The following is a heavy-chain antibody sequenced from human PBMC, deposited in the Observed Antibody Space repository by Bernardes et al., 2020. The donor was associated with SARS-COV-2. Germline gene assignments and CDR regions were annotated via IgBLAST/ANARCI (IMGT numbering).Heavy chain of an antibody. D-gene: IGHD2-2*01. CDR2: IHNSGST. Sequence: SETLSLTCAVYGGSFSGYYWSWIRQPPGKGLEWIGEIHNSGSTNYHPSLKSRVTISVDTSKNQFSLKLSSVTAADTAVYYCARWDIVVVPAAISGFDPWGQGTLVTVSS. CDR1: GGSFSGYY. V-gene: IGHV4-34*01. J-gene: IGHJ5*02. CDR3: ARWDIVVVPAAISGFDP.